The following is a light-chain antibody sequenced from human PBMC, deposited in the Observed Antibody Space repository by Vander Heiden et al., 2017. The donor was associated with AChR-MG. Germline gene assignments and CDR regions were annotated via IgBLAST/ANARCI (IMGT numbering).Light chain of an antibody. CDR2: DVS. CDR3: SSYTSSSTLAYV. J-gene: IGLJ1*01. Sequence: QSALTQPASVSRSPGQSITISCTGTSSDVGGYNYVSWYQQHPGKAPKLMIYDVSKRPSGVSNRFSGSKSGNTASLTISGLQAEDEADYYCSSYTSSSTLAYVFGTGTKVTVL. CDR1: SSDVGGYNY. V-gene: IGLV2-14*01.